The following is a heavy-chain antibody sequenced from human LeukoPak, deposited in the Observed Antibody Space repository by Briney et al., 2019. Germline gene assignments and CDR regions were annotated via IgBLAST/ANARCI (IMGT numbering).Heavy chain of an antibody. CDR3: ARSGIRYYYDSSGYYYPFDY. J-gene: IGHJ4*02. V-gene: IGHV4-59*08. Sequence: SETLSLTCTVSGGSISSYYWSWIRQPPGKGLEWIGYIYYSGSTNYNPSLKSRVTISADTSKNQFSLKLSSVTAADTAVYYCARSGIRYYYDSSGYYYPFDYGGQGTLVTVSS. D-gene: IGHD3-22*01. CDR2: IYYSGST. CDR1: GGSISSYY.